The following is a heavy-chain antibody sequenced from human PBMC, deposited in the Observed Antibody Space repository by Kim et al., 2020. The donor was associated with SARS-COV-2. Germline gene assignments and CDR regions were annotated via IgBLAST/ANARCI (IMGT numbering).Heavy chain of an antibody. D-gene: IGHD1-26*01. V-gene: IGHV4-61*02. J-gene: IGHJ3*02. CDR2: IYTSGST. CDR3: ARAPPYGSYYFDAFDI. Sequence: SETLSLTCTVSGGSISSGSYYWSWIRQPAGKGLEWIGRIYTSGSTNYNPSLKSRVTISVDTSKNQFSLKLSSVTAADTAVYYCARAPPYGSYYFDAFDIWGQGTMVTVSS. CDR1: GGSISSGSYY.